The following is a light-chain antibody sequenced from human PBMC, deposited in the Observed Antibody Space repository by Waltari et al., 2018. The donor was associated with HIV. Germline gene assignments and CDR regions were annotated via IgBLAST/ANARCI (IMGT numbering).Light chain of an antibody. J-gene: IGLJ2*01. CDR1: SDDIGGPKD. CDR3: SSYTHANTLI. CDR2: ELR. V-gene: IGLV2-14*01. Sequence: QSAPTQPASVSGSPRQSISISGTGTSDDIGGPKDVSCYQPNPGKVPKFILLELRTARSAVSKLFSGSESDNGAPLSISGLQAEDEAAYYCSSYTHANTLIFGGGTKLTVL.